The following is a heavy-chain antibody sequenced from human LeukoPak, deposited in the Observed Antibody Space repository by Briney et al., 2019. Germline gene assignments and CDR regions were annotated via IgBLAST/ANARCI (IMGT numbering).Heavy chain of an antibody. V-gene: IGHV3-53*01. Sequence: PGGSLRLSCAASGFTFSTYWMHWVRQAPGKGLEWVSVIYSGGSTYYADSVKGRFTISRDNSKNTLYLQMNSLRAEDTAVYYCAGEYCGGDCFHNDAFDIWGQGTMVTVSS. J-gene: IGHJ3*02. D-gene: IGHD2-21*02. CDR3: AGEYCGGDCFHNDAFDI. CDR1: GFTFSTYW. CDR2: IYSGGST.